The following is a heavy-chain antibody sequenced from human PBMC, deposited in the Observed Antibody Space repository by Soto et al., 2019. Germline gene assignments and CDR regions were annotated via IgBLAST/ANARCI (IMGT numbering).Heavy chain of an antibody. J-gene: IGHJ4*02. CDR3: ARDGGGYSGWLVY. D-gene: IGHD6-19*01. CDR2: IYHSGST. CDR1: GVSITSPNW. Sequence: SETLSLTCAVSGVSITSPNWWSWVRQPPGKGLDWIGEIYHSGSTNYNPSLESRVTISLDKSKKQFSLKLTSVTAADTAVYYCARDGGGYSGWLVYCGEGTLVTFST. V-gene: IGHV4-4*02.